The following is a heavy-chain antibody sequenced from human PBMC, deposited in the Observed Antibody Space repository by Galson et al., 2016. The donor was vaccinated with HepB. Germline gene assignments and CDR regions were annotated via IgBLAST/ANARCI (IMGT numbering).Heavy chain of an antibody. CDR1: GDSVSSTTAA. D-gene: IGHD5/OR15-5a*01. CDR3: ARDPKFQIYCPSTSDCYAQAFFFDI. J-gene: IGHJ4*02. V-gene: IGHV6-1*01. Sequence: AISGDSVSSTTAAWNWIRQSPSRGLEWLGRTHYRSKWNTDYAISMKTRMTINVDASRNQFSLQLDSVTPEDAAVYYCARDPKFQIYCPSTSDCYAQAFFFDIWGQGTLVSVAS. CDR2: THYRSKWNT.